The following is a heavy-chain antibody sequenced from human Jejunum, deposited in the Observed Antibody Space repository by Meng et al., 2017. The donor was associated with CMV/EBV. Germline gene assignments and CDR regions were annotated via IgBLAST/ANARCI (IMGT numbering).Heavy chain of an antibody. J-gene: IGHJ4*02. V-gene: IGHV4-39*07. CDR3: ARVSSIWSAFDY. CDR2: IYYSGST. CDR1: GDSIISSAYY. Sequence: VTGDSIISSAYYWGWIRQSPAKGLEWIGSIYYSGSTYYKSSLRSRVTNSVDTSKKQFSLKLKFVTAADTAVYYCARVSSIWSAFDYWGQGRLVTVSS. D-gene: IGHD6-13*01.